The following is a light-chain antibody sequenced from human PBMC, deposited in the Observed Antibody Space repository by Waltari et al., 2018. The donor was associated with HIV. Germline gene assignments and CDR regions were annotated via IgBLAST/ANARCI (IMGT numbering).Light chain of an antibody. J-gene: IGKJ2*01. V-gene: IGKV1-39*01. CDR1: QSISIS. Sequence: DIQMTQSPSSLSASAGDRVTITCRASQSISISLNWYQEKPGKAPKLLIYAASSLQSGVPPRFSGSGSGTDFTLTISSLQPEDFATYYCQQSYSTPYTFGQGTKLEIK. CDR2: AAS. CDR3: QQSYSTPYT.